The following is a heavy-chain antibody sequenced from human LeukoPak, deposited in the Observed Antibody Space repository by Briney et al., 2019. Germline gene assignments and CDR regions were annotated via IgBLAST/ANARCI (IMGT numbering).Heavy chain of an antibody. CDR3: AKDEVPDIVVVPASLDY. V-gene: IGHV3-23*01. D-gene: IGHD2-2*01. CDR1: GFTFSDYG. CDR2: ISSTGGTT. Sequence: GGTLRLSCAASGFTFSDYGMSWVRQAPGKGLEWVSSISSTGGTTYYADSVKGRFTISRDNSKNTLYLQMNSLRAEDTAVYYCAKDEVPDIVVVPASLDYWGQGTLVTVSS. J-gene: IGHJ4*02.